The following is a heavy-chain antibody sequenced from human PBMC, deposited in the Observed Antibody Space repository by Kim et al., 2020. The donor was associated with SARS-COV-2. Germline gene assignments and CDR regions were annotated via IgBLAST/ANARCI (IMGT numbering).Heavy chain of an antibody. J-gene: IGHJ5*02. CDR2: IIPFPDMS. V-gene: IGHV1-69*04. Sequence: SVKVSCKASGGSFDNYGISWVRQAPGQGLEWMGRIIPFPDMSNYAQRFQGRVSMTADKSTNTAYMELTSLRLDDTAVYYCTRDGVPNWFDPWGQGTLVTVSS. D-gene: IGHD3-10*01. CDR3: TRDGVPNWFDP. CDR1: GGSFDNYG.